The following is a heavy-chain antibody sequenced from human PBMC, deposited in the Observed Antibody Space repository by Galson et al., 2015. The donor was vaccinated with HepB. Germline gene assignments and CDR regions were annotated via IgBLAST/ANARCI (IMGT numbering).Heavy chain of an antibody. V-gene: IGHV1-3*01. J-gene: IGHJ5*02. CDR3: ARAPPSGVPKGPYNWFDP. D-gene: IGHD3-16*01. Sequence: SVKVSCKASGYTFTSYAMHWVRQAPGQRLEWMGWINAGNGNTKYSQKFQGRVTITRDTSASTAYMELSSLRSEDTAVYYCARAPPSGVPKGPYNWFDPWGQGTLVTVSS. CDR1: GYTFTSYA. CDR2: INAGNGNT.